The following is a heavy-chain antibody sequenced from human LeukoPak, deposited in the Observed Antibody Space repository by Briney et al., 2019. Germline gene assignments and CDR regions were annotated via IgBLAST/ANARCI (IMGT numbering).Heavy chain of an antibody. D-gene: IGHD2-2*01. CDR3: ARDQLLGNHAFDI. J-gene: IGHJ3*02. V-gene: IGHV3-7*01. CDR1: GFTFSSYW. Sequence: PGGSLRLSCAVSGFTFSSYWMSWVRQAPGKGLEWVANIKQDGSEKYYVDSVKGRFTISRDNAKNSLYLQMNSLRAEDTAVYYCARDQLLGNHAFDIWGQGTMVTVSS. CDR2: IKQDGSEK.